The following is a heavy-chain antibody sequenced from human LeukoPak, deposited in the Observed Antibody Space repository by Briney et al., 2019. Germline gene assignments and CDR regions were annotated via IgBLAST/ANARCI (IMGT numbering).Heavy chain of an antibody. V-gene: IGHV3-7*04. D-gene: IGHD3-10*02. Sequence: GGSLSLSCAASGFTFSSYWMSWVRQAPGKGLEWVANIKQDGSEKYYVDSVKGRFTISRDNAKNSLYLQMNSLRAEDTAVYYCARDLRAMLWPGAFDIWGQGTMVTVSS. CDR3: ARDLRAMLWPGAFDI. J-gene: IGHJ3*02. CDR1: GFTFSSYW. CDR2: IKQDGSEK.